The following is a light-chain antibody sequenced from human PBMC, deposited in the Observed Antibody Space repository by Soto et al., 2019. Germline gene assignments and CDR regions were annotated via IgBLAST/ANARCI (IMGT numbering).Light chain of an antibody. CDR1: SSDVGGYNY. CDR2: EVS. Sequence: QSALTQPASVSGSPGQSIAISCTGTSSDVGGYNYVSWYQQHPGKAPKLMLYEVSNRPSGVSSRFSGSKSGSTASLTISGLQAEDEGDYYCCSSTITSTLVFGTGTKLTVL. J-gene: IGLJ1*01. CDR3: CSSTITSTLV. V-gene: IGLV2-14*01.